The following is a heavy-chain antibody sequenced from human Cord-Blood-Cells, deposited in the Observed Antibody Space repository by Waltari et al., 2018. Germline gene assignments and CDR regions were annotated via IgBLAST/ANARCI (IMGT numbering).Heavy chain of an antibody. J-gene: IGHJ3*02. CDR2: IKQDGSEK. CDR3: ARSRIARDAFDI. V-gene: IGHV3-7*01. CDR1: GFTFSSFW. Sequence: EVQLVESGGGLVQPGGSLSLSWAASGFTFSSFWMSWGRQAPGKGLEWVANIKQDGSEKYYVDSVKGRFTISRDNAKNSLYLQMNSLRAEDTAVYYCARSRIARDAFDIWGQGTMVTVSS. D-gene: IGHD2-15*01.